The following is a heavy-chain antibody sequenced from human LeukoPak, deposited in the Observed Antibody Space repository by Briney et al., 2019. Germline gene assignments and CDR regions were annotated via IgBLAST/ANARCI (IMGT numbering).Heavy chain of an antibody. Sequence: GGSLRLSCAASGFIFSDHYMDWVRQAPGKGLEWVGRTRNEANIYTTKYAASVKGRFTISRDDSKNSLYLQMNSLKTEDTAAYYCASPVGATTVRAFDIWGQGTMVTASS. D-gene: IGHD1-26*01. CDR1: GFIFSDHY. CDR3: ASPVGATTVRAFDI. V-gene: IGHV3-72*01. CDR2: TRNEANIYTT. J-gene: IGHJ3*02.